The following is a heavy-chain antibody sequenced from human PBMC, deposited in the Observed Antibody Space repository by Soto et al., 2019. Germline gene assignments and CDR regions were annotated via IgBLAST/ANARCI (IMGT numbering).Heavy chain of an antibody. Sequence: QTLSLTCAISGDSVSSNIAAWNWIRQSPSRGLEWLGRTYYRSKWYNDYAVSVKSRITINPDTSKNQFSLQLNSVTPEDTAVYYCARGTYSSSWYDYYYGMDVWGQWTTVTVSS. CDR2: TYYRSKWYN. J-gene: IGHJ6*02. CDR3: ARGTYSSSWYDYYYGMDV. D-gene: IGHD6-13*01. CDR1: GDSVSSNIAA. V-gene: IGHV6-1*01.